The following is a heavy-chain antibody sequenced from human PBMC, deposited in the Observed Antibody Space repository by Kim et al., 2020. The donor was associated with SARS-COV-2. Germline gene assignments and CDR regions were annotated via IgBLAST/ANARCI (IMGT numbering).Heavy chain of an antibody. J-gene: IGHJ4*02. CDR2: INHSGST. Sequence: SETLSLTCAVYGGSFSGYYWSWIRQPPGKGLEWIGEINHSGSTNYNPSLKSRVTISVDTSKNQFSLKLSSVTAADTAVYYCARTWYSSSWYRTKTYYYDHRGFDYWGQGTLVTVSS. CDR1: GGSFSGYY. CDR3: ARTWYSSSWYRTKTYYYDHRGFDY. D-gene: IGHD6-13*01. V-gene: IGHV4-34*01.